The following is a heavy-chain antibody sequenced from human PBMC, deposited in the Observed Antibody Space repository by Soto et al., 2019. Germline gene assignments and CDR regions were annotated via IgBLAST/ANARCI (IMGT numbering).Heavy chain of an antibody. D-gene: IGHD3-10*01. J-gene: IGHJ4*02. CDR1: GFTFSNYA. V-gene: IGHV3-23*01. CDR3: AKEDGSGGYADY. Sequence: EVQLLESGGGLVQPGGSLRLSCAASGFTFSNYAMSWVRQAPGKGLEWVSAIGGSSGNTYYADSLKGRFTISRDNSKNTLFLQMTSLRADDTALYYCAKEDGSGGYADYWGQGTLVTVSS. CDR2: IGGSSGNT.